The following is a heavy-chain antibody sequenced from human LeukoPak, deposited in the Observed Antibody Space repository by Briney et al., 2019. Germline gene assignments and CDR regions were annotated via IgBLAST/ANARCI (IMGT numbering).Heavy chain of an antibody. D-gene: IGHD6-13*01. Sequence: PGGSLRLSCAASGFTFSSYSMNWVRQAPGKGLEWVSSISSSSSYIYYADSVEGRFTISRDNAKNSLYLQMNSLRAEDTAVYYCAREMWDSSSWYGAFDIWGQGTMVTVSS. CDR3: AREMWDSSSWYGAFDI. V-gene: IGHV3-21*01. CDR1: GFTFSSYS. J-gene: IGHJ3*02. CDR2: ISSSSSYI.